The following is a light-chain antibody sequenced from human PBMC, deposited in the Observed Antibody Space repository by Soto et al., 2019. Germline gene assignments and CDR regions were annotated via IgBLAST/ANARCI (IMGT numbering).Light chain of an antibody. V-gene: IGKV1-39*01. J-gene: IGKJ5*01. CDR1: QSISSY. CDR3: QQYNNWPPIT. CDR2: AAS. Sequence: IPLTPNPTSLSAYLGDRITIPCRESQSISSYLNWYQQKPGKAPKLLIYAASSLQSGVPSRFSGSGSGTEFTLTISSLQTDDFAVYYCQQYNNWPPITFGQGTRLEIK.